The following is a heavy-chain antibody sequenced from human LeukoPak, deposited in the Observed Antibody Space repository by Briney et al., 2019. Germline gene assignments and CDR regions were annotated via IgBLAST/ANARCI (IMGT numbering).Heavy chain of an antibody. Sequence: PSETLSLTCTVSGGSISSYYWSWIRQPAGKGLEWIGRIYTSGSTNYNPSPKSRVTMSVDTSKNQFSLKLSSVTAADTAVYYCARDRVAARRGPYWFDPWGQGTLVTVSS. CDR3: ARDRVAARRGPYWFDP. D-gene: IGHD6-6*01. V-gene: IGHV4-4*07. J-gene: IGHJ5*02. CDR2: IYTSGST. CDR1: GGSISSYY.